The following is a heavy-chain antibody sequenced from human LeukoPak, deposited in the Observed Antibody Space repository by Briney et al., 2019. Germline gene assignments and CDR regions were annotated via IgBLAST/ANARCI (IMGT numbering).Heavy chain of an antibody. Sequence: GGSLRLSCAASRFTFSSYWMSWVRQAPGKGLEWVANIKQDGSEKYYVDSVRGRFTISRDNSKNTLYLQMNSLRAEDTAVYYCAKTLIVVVVLDVLDIWGQGTMVTVSP. CDR2: IKQDGSEK. CDR1: RFTFSSYW. V-gene: IGHV3-7*03. J-gene: IGHJ3*02. D-gene: IGHD3-22*01. CDR3: AKTLIVVVVLDVLDI.